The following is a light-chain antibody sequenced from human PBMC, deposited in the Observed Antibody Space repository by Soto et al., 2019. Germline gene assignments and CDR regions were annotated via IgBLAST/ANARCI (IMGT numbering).Light chain of an antibody. CDR3: GTGSV. Sequence: QSVLTQPPSVSAAPGQKVTISCSGSSSNIGNNYVSWYQQLPGTAPKLLIYENNKRPSGIPDRFSGSKSGTSATLGITGLQTGDEADYYCGTGSVFGTGTQLTVL. V-gene: IGLV1-51*02. J-gene: IGLJ1*01. CDR1: SSNIGNNY. CDR2: ENN.